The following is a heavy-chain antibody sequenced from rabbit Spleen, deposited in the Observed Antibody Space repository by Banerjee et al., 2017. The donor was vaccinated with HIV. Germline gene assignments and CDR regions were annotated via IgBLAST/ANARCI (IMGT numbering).Heavy chain of an antibody. Sequence: QLVESGGGLVQPGGSLKLSCKASVFTISSYSMSWVRQAPGKGLEWIGYIDPIFGSTYYATWVSGRFTISSHNAQNTLYLQLNSLTAADTATYFCVREAGYGGYGDANLWGQGTLVTVS. V-gene: IGHV1S7*01. J-gene: IGHJ4*01. CDR3: VREAGYGGYGDANL. CDR1: VFTISSYS. CDR2: IDPIFGST. D-gene: IGHD6-1*01.